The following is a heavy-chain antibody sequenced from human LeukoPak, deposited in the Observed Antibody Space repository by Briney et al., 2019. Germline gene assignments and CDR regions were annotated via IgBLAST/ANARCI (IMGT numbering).Heavy chain of an antibody. V-gene: IGHV3-74*01. CDR3: GRDNNYKVDV. CDR2: IKTDGSVT. J-gene: IGHJ6*04. Sequence: PGGSLTLSCAASGFSFSYYWMLWVRQAPGKGLVWVSNIKTDGSVTNYADSVKGRSTISRDNAKNTLYLQMNSLRAEDTAVYYCGRDNNYKVDVWGRGTTVTVSS. CDR1: GFSFSYYW. D-gene: IGHD4-11*01.